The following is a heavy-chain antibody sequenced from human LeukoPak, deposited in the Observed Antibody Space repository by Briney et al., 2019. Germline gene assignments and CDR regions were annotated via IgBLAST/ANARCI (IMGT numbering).Heavy chain of an antibody. CDR1: GGSFSGYC. V-gene: IGHV4-34*01. J-gene: IGHJ4*02. Sequence: PSETLSLTCAVYGGSFSGYCWSWIRQPPGKGLEWIGEINHSGSTNYNPSLKSRVTISVDTSKNQFSLKLSSVTAADTAVYYCARHAYYDFWSGYYTSDYFDYWGQGTLVTVSS. D-gene: IGHD3-3*01. CDR3: ARHAYYDFWSGYYTSDYFDY. CDR2: INHSGST.